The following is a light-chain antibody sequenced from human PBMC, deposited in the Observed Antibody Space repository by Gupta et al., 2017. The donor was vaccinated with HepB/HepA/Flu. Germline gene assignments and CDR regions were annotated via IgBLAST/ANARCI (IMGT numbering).Light chain of an antibody. CDR2: AAS. J-gene: IGKJ4*01. V-gene: IGKV1-12*01. CDR1: QDISSW. CDR3: QQANSFPVT. Sequence: DIQMTQSPSSVSASVGDRVTITCRASQDISSWLAWYQQKPGKAPNLLIYAASNLQSGVPSRFSGSGSGTDFTLTISSLQPEDFATYYCQQANSFPVTFGGGTEVEI.